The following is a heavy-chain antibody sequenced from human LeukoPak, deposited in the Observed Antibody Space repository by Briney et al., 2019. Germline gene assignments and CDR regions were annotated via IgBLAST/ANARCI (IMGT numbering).Heavy chain of an antibody. J-gene: IGHJ4*02. V-gene: IGHV4-59*01. CDR1: GGSISSYY. D-gene: IGHD7-27*01. Sequence: SETLSLTCTVSGGSISSYYWSWIRQPPGKGLEWIGYIYYSGSTNYNPSLKSRVTISVDTSKNQFSLKLSSVTAADTAVYYCEREQGTGDIDYWGQGTLVTVSS. CDR2: IYYSGST. CDR3: EREQGTGDIDY.